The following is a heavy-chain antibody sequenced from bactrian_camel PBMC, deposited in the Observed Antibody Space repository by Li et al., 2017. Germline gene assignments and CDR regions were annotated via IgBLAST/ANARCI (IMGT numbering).Heavy chain of an antibody. CDR1: GFTFSSLF. D-gene: IGHD7*01. Sequence: VQLVESGGGLVQPGGSLRLSCAASGFTFSSLFMNWVPQAPGQGLEWVASIYNDGSETLYGDSVKGRFTISRDNAKNTVYLQMDSLKSEDTALYYCTTTGGGYWGQGTQVTVS. CDR2: IYNDGSET. J-gene: IGHJ6*01. CDR3: TTTGGGY. V-gene: IGHV3S6*01.